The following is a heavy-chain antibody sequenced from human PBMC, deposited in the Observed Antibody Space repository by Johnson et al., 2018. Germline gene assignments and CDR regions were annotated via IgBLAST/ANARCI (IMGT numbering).Heavy chain of an antibody. D-gene: IGHD1-7*01. CDR1: GFTFDDYA. V-gene: IGHV3-9*01. Sequence: EVQLLESGGGLVQPGRSLRLSCAASGFTFDDYAMHWVRQAPGKGLEWVSGISWNSGSIGYADSVKGRFTISRDNAKNSLYLQMNSLRAEDTALYYCAKVTGTTQFWGQGTMVTVSS. CDR3: AKVTGTTQF. J-gene: IGHJ3*01. CDR2: ISWNSGSI.